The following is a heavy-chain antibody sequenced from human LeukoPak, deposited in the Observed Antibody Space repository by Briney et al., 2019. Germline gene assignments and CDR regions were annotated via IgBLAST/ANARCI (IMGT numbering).Heavy chain of an antibody. CDR1: GYTFTSYA. Sequence: GASVKVSCKASGYTFTSYAMNWVRQAPGQGLEWMGWISTNTGNPTYAQGFTGRFVFSLDTSVSTAYLQISSLKAEDTAVYYCARSKLLLPLDGWFDPWGQGTLVTVSS. V-gene: IGHV7-4-1*02. CDR3: ARSKLLLPLDGWFDP. CDR2: ISTNTGNP. D-gene: IGHD2-15*01. J-gene: IGHJ5*02.